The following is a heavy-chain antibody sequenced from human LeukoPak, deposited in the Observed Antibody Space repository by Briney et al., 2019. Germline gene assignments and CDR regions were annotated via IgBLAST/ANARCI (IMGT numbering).Heavy chain of an antibody. V-gene: IGHV3-23*01. CDR1: GFTFSSYA. CDR2: ISGSGGST. D-gene: IGHD2-2*01. CDR3: AKDIWRYQLLYGMDV. J-gene: IGHJ6*02. Sequence: GGSLRLSCAASGFTFSSYAMSWVRQAPGKGLEWVSAISGSGGSTYYADSVKGRFTISRDNSKNTLYLQMNSLRAEDTAVYYCAKDIWRYQLLYGMDVWGQGTTVTVSS.